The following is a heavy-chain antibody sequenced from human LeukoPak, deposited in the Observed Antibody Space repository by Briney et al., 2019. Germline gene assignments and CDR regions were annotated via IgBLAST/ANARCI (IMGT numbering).Heavy chain of an antibody. Sequence: GGSLRLSCSTSGFTFGDYVLSWVRQAPGKGLEWVVNIKQDGSEKYYVDSGKGRFTISRDNAKNSLYLQMNSLRAEDTAVYYCARASPERGYSYGPLDNYFDYWGQGTLVTVSS. D-gene: IGHD5-18*01. J-gene: IGHJ4*02. V-gene: IGHV3-7*01. CDR3: ARASPERGYSYGPLDNYFDY. CDR2: IKQDGSEK. CDR1: GFTFGDYV.